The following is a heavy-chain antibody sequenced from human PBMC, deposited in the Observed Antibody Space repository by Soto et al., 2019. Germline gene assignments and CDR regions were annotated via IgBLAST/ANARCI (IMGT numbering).Heavy chain of an antibody. V-gene: IGHV3-30-3*01. CDR2: ISYDGSNK. CDR1: GFTFSSYA. J-gene: IGHJ6*02. Sequence: QVQLVESGGGVVQPGRSLRLSCAASGFTFSSYAMHWVHQAPGKGLEWVAVISYDGSNKYYADSVKGRFTISRDNSKNTLYLQMNSLRAEDTAVYYCARGGRSSGSMDVWGQGTTVTVSS. CDR3: ARGGRSSGSMDV. D-gene: IGHD6-19*01.